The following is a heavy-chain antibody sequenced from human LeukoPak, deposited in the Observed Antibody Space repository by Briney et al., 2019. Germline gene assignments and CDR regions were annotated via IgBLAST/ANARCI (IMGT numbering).Heavy chain of an antibody. D-gene: IGHD3-10*01. V-gene: IGHV5-51*01. Sequence: GESLQISCKGSGYSFTSYWICWVRHLPPPGLEWVGFIYPGDSETKNSPSFQGQVTMSADKSISTAYLQWSSLKASDTAIYYCARLGLGSGSSCDYWGQGALVIVSS. CDR2: IYPGDSET. J-gene: IGHJ4*02. CDR1: GYSFTSYW. CDR3: ARLGLGSGSSCDY.